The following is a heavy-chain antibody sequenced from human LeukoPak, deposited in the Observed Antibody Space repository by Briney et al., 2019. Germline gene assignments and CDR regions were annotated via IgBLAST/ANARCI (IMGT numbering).Heavy chain of an antibody. Sequence: GGSLRLSCAASGFTFSSYAMYWVRQAPGKGLECVSAISSNGGSTYYANSVKGRFTISRDNSKNTLYLQMGSLRAEDMAVYYCARDASPGRTVTTSQYYYYYYYMDVWGKGTTVTVSS. D-gene: IGHD4-17*01. V-gene: IGHV3-64*01. J-gene: IGHJ6*03. CDR2: ISSNGGST. CDR1: GFTFSSYA. CDR3: ARDASPGRTVTTSQYYYYYYYMDV.